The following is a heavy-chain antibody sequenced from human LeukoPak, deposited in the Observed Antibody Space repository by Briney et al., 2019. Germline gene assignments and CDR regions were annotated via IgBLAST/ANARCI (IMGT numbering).Heavy chain of an antibody. CDR2: ISGSGGST. CDR1: GFTFSSYA. D-gene: IGHD5-18*01. V-gene: IGHV3-23*01. Sequence: GGSLRLSCAASGFTFSSYAMSWVRQAPGKGLEWVSAISGSGGSTYYADSVKGRFTISRDNSKNTLYLQMSSLRAEDTAVYYCAKDYGYSYGYRYYFDYWGQGTLVTVSS. J-gene: IGHJ4*02. CDR3: AKDYGYSYGYRYYFDY.